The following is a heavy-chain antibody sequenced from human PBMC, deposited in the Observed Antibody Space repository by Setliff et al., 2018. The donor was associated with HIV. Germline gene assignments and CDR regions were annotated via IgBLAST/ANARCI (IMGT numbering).Heavy chain of an antibody. Sequence: ASVKVSCKASGGTFSSYAISWVRQAPGQGLEWMGGIIPIFGTANYAQKFQGRVTITADESTSTAYMELSSLRSEDTAVYYCARDGYYDSSGPQTHAFDIWGQGTMVTVSS. V-gene: IGHV1-69*13. CDR2: IIPIFGTA. D-gene: IGHD3-22*01. CDR3: ARDGYYDSSGPQTHAFDI. J-gene: IGHJ3*02. CDR1: GGTFSSYA.